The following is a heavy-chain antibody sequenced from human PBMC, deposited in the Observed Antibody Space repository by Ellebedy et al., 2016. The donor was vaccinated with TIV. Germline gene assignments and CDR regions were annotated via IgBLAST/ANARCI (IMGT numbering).Heavy chain of an antibody. CDR2: IKSKTDGGTT. CDR3: TTDTLRFLEWNYYYYGMDV. Sequence: GGSLRLXXAASGFTFSNAWMSWVRQAPGKGLEWVGRIKSKTDGGTTDYAAPVKGRFTISRDDSKNTLYLQMNSLKTEDTAVYYCTTDTLRFLEWNYYYYGMDVWGQGTTVTVSS. CDR1: GFTFSNAW. J-gene: IGHJ6*02. D-gene: IGHD3-3*01. V-gene: IGHV3-15*01.